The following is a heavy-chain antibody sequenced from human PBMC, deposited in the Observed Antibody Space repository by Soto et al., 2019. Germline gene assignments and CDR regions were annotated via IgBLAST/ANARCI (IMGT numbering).Heavy chain of an antibody. V-gene: IGHV1-46*03. CDR1: GYTLTRYY. CDR3: ASGLGDCSSTSCFGYSDY. D-gene: IGHD2-2*01. Sequence: ASVKVSCKASGYTLTRYYMQWVRQAPGQGLEWMGIINPSGGSTSFAQKFQGRVTMTRDTSTSTVYMELSSLRSEDTAVYYCASGLGDCSSTSCFGYSDYWGQGTLVTVSS. CDR2: INPSGGST. J-gene: IGHJ4*02.